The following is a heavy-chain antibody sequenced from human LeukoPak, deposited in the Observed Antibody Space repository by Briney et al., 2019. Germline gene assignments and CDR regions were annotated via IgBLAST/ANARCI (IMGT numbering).Heavy chain of an antibody. J-gene: IGHJ6*02. V-gene: IGHV3-11*01. Sequence: GGSLRLSCMASGFPFSDYYMSWIRQAPGKGLDWASYISGSGGNIYYADSVKGRFTISRDNAKNSLYLQMNSLTADDTAVYYCARGFDCSSTSCSCMDVWGQGTTVTVSS. CDR1: GFPFSDYY. CDR3: ARGFDCSSTSCSCMDV. D-gene: IGHD2-2*01. CDR2: ISGSGGNI.